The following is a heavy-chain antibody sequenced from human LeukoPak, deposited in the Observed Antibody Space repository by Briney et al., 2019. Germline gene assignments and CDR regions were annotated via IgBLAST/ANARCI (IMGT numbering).Heavy chain of an antibody. Sequence: ASVKVSCKSSGYSFTTYGISWVRQAPGQGLEWMGWISTNNGNTNYAQKLQGRVTMTTDTFTRTAYMELRSLRPDDTAVYYCARVYLGYCSGGSCPNWFDPWGQGTLVTVSS. J-gene: IGHJ5*02. CDR1: GYSFTTYG. V-gene: IGHV1-18*01. CDR3: ARVYLGYCSGGSCPNWFDP. CDR2: ISTNNGNT. D-gene: IGHD2-15*01.